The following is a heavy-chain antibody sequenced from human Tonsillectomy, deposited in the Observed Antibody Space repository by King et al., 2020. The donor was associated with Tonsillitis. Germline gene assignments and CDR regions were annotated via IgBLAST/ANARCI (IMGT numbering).Heavy chain of an antibody. CDR1: GFTFSSYA. Sequence: QLVQSGGGVVQPGRSLRLSCAASGFTFSSYAMHWVRQAPGKGLEWVAVISYDGSNKYYADSVKGRFTISRDNSKNTLYLQMNSLRAEDTAVYYCARSGSYFSVYYFDYWGQGILVTVSS. CDR3: ARSGSYFSVYYFDY. J-gene: IGHJ4*02. CDR2: ISYDGSNK. D-gene: IGHD1-26*01. V-gene: IGHV3-30-3*01.